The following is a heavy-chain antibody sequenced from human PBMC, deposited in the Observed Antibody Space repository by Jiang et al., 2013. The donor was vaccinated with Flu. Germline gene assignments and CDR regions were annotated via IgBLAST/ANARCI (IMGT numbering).Heavy chain of an antibody. Sequence: GPGLVKPSETLSLTCTVSGGSISNYYWSWIRQPPGKGLEWIGYVYNSGSTNYNPSSRVESPYQWTRPKNQFSLNLGSVTAADTAVYYCARTSVLLLXGTLFYYLDYWGQGTLVTV. CDR1: GGSISNYY. D-gene: IGHD3-16*01. CDR3: ARTSVLLLXGTLFYYLDY. V-gene: IGHV4-59*01. CDR2: VYNSGST. J-gene: IGHJ4*02.